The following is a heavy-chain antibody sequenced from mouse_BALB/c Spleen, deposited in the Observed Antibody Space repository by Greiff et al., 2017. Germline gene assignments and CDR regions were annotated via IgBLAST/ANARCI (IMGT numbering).Heavy chain of an antibody. Sequence: LVESGPELVKPGASVKVSCKASGYAFTSYNMYWVKQSHGKSLEWIGYIDPYNGGTSYNQKFKGTATLTVDKSSSTAYMHLNSLTSEDSAVYNCANSNTWFADWGQGTLVTVSA. CDR1: GYAFTSYN. V-gene: IGHV1S135*01. CDR2: IDPYNGGT. D-gene: IGHD2-5*01. J-gene: IGHJ3*01. CDR3: ANSNTWFAD.